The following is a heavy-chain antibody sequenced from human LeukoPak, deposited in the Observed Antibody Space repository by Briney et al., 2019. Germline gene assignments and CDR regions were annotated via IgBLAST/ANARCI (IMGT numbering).Heavy chain of an antibody. V-gene: IGHV3-33*06. CDR3: GKDHHDFWSGYLDY. Sequence: PGRSLRLSCAASGFTFRSFAMHWVRQAPDKGLEWVAIIWYDGTNKYYADSVKGRFTISRDNSKNTLYLQMNSLRAEDTAVYYCGKDHHDFWSGYLDYGGQGTLVTVSS. CDR2: IWYDGTNK. J-gene: IGHJ4*02. D-gene: IGHD3-3*01. CDR1: GFTFRSFA.